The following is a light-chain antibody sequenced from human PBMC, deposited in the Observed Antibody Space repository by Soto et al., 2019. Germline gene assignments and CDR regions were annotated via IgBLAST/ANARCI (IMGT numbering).Light chain of an antibody. CDR1: QSISSW. Sequence: DIVVPGWRPTMSASVGDRVTITCRASQSISSWLAWYQQKPGKAPKLLIYDASSLESGVPSRFSGSGSGTEFTLTISSLQPDDFATYYCQPYNSYSWTFGQGTKVDI. V-gene: IGKV1-5*01. CDR3: QPYNSYSWT. CDR2: DAS. J-gene: IGKJ1*01.